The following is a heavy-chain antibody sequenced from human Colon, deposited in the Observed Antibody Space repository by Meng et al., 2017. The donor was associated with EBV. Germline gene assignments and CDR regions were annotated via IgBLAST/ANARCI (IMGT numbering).Heavy chain of an antibody. CDR2: ISAYNGNT. D-gene: IGHD5-12*01. Sequence: VQLVISGSKLKKPVASLKVSCKASGYTFTSYAMNWVRQAPGQGLEWMGWISAYNGNTNYAQKLQGRVTMTTDTSTSTAYMGLRSLRSDDTAVYYCARNRPRGVATGANWFDPWGQGTLVTVSS. V-gene: IGHV1-18*01. CDR1: GYTFTSYA. J-gene: IGHJ5*02. CDR3: ARNRPRGVATGANWFDP.